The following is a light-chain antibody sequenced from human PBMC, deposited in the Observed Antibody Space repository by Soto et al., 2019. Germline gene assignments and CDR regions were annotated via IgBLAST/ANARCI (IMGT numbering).Light chain of an antibody. V-gene: IGKV3-11*01. CDR3: QQRSNWPWT. J-gene: IGKJ1*01. CDR1: QSIISY. CDR2: DGS. Sequence: EIVLTKSPATLSLSPGERASLSCRASQSIISYLAWYQQRPGQAPRLLIYDGSNRATGIPARFSGSGSGTDFTLTISSLEPEDFAVYYCQQRSNWPWTFGQGTKVDI.